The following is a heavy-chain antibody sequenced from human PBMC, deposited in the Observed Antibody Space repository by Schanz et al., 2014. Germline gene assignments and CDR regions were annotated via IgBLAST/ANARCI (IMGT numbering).Heavy chain of an antibody. CDR2: INPNSGAA. CDR3: ARERGRGYCSRTSCSKDYGMDV. V-gene: IGHV1-2*06. D-gene: IGHD2-2*01. Sequence: QVLLVQSGAEVKKPGASVKVSCKASGYTFTGYHMHWVRQAPGQGLEWMGRINPNSGAANYAQRFQGRVTTTRDTSSRTVYMQLSRLTSDDTAVYFCARERGRGYCSRTSCSKDYGMDVWGQGTTVTVSS. CDR1: GYTFTGYH. J-gene: IGHJ6*02.